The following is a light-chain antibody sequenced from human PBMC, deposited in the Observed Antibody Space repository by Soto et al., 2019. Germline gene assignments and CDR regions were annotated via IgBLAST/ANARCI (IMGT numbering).Light chain of an antibody. Sequence: ALTQSPATLSLSPGERATLSCRASQSVSSYLAWYQHKPGQAPRLLIYDASNRATGIPARFSGSGSGTDFTLTISRLEPEDFAVYYCQQYGSSTITFGQGTRLEIK. CDR1: QSVSSY. CDR2: DAS. CDR3: QQYGSSTIT. V-gene: IGKV3-20*01. J-gene: IGKJ5*01.